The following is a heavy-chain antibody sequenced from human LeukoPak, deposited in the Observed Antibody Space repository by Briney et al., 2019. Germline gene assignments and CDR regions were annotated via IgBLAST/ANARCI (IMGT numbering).Heavy chain of an antibody. CDR3: ARDQIWFGDGGWFDP. Sequence: GGSLRLSCAASGFTFSSYWMSWVRQAPGKGLEWVANIKQDGSEKNYVDSVKGRFTISRDNAKNSLYLQMNSLRAEDTAVYYCARDQIWFGDGGWFDPWGQGTLVTVSS. V-gene: IGHV3-7*03. CDR1: GFTFSSYW. D-gene: IGHD3-10*01. CDR2: IKQDGSEK. J-gene: IGHJ5*02.